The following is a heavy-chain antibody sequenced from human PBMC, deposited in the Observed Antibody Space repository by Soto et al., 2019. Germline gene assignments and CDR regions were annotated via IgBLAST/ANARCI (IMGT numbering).Heavy chain of an antibody. D-gene: IGHD2-2*01. V-gene: IGHV4-34*01. CDR1: GGSFSGYY. CDR2: INHSGST. CDR3: ARGRIVVLPAARHNWFDP. J-gene: IGHJ5*02. Sequence: QVQLQQWGAGLLKPSETLSLTCAVYGGSFSGYYWSWIRQPPGKGLEWMGEINHSGSTNYNPSLKSRVTISVDTSKNQFSLKLSSVTAADTAVYYCARGRIVVLPAARHNWFDPWGQGTLVTVSS.